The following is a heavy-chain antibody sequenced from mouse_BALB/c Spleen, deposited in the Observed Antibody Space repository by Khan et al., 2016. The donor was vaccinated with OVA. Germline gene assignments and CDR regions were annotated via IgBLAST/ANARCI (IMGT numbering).Heavy chain of an antibody. CDR1: GFTFSTYG. Sequence: EVELVESGGDLVKPGGSLKLSCAASGFTFSTYGMSWVRQIPDKRLEWVATISSGGSYTYYPDSVKGRFTISRDNAKNTMYLQMNSLKSEDTAMDYCARLGYYDSSWGFAYWGQGTLVTVSA. J-gene: IGHJ3*01. CDR3: ARLGYYDSSWGFAY. CDR2: ISSGGSYT. V-gene: IGHV5-6*01. D-gene: IGHD1-1*01.